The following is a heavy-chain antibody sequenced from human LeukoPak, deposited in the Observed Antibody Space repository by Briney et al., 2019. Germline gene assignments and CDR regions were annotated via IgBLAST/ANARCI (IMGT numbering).Heavy chain of an antibody. V-gene: IGHV3-20*04. Sequence: GGSLGLSCAASGFTFDDYAMNWVRQAPGKGLEWVSGINWNGGNTAYADSVKGRFTISRDNAKNSLYLQMNSLRAEDTALYYCARAFFPTVGAYDYWGQGTLVTVSS. CDR1: GFTFDDYA. CDR3: ARAFFPTVGAYDY. D-gene: IGHD1-26*01. CDR2: INWNGGNT. J-gene: IGHJ4*02.